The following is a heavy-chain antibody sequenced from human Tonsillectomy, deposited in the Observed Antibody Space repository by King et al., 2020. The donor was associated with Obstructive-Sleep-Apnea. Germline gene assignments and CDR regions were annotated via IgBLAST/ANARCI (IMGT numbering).Heavy chain of an antibody. CDR1: GYTLTELS. CDR3: VTLGAVAGSGDAFDI. CDR2: FDPENGES. D-gene: IGHD6-19*01. V-gene: IGHV1-24*01. J-gene: IGHJ3*02. Sequence: QLVQSGAEVKKPGASVKVTCKVSGYTLTELSMHWVRQTPGKGLEWMGGFDPENGESIYAQKFQGRVTMTEDTSTDTAYMELSSLRSEDTAVYYCVTLGAVAGSGDAFDIWGQGTMVTVSS.